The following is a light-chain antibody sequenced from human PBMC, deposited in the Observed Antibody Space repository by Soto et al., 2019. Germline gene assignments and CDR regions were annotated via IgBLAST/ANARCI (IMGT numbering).Light chain of an antibody. V-gene: IGLV2-14*01. CDR1: SSDIGAYNY. Sequence: QSVLTQPDSVSGSPGQSITISCTGSSSDIGAYNYVSWFQQYPGKAPKLIISEVSNRPSGVSNRFAGSKSGTAASLTISGLQTEDEADYFYFSFTTGGTHVFGTGTKGTVL. CDR3: FSFTTGGTHV. J-gene: IGLJ1*01. CDR2: EVS.